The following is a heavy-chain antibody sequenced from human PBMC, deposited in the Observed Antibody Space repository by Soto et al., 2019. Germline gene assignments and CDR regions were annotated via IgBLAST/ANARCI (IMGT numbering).Heavy chain of an antibody. J-gene: IGHJ6*03. CDR1: GFRLSDSA. D-gene: IGHD2-15*01. CDR3: AKNGCSYPACYPYYYYVDV. V-gene: IGHV3-23*01. Sequence: EVQLLESGGGLIQPGGSLRLSCAASGFRLSDSAVSWVRQAPGKGLEWVSSLTVTGVSAFYSDSVKGRFTISRDISKSILYLQMNSLRAEDTAVYYCAKNGCSYPACYPYYYYVDVWGRGTTVTVSS. CDR2: LTVTGVSA.